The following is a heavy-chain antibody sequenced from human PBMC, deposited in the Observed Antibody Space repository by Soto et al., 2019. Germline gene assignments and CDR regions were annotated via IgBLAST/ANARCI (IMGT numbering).Heavy chain of an antibody. V-gene: IGHV2-5*02. D-gene: IGHD1-20*01. J-gene: IGHJ5*02. CDR2: IYWDDDK. CDR3: AHRDPRCRYNWNGGWFDP. Sequence: QITLKESGPALVKPTQTLTLTCTFSGFSLSTNGEGVGWIRQPPGKALEWLAHIYWDDDKRYSPSLKSRLTITKDTSKNQVVLTMTNVDPVDTATYYCAHRDPRCRYNWNGGWFDPWGQGTLVTVSS. CDR1: GFSLSTNGEG.